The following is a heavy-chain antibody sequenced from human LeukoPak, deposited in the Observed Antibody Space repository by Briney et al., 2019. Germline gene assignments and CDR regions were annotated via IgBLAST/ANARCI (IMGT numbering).Heavy chain of an antibody. J-gene: IGHJ4*02. D-gene: IGHD3-22*01. CDR2: IYYSGST. V-gene: IGHV4-30-4*01. Sequence: SETLSLTCTVSGGSISSGDYYWSWIRQPPGKGLEWIGYIYYSGSTYYNPSLKSRVTISVDTSKNQFSLKLSSVTAADTAVYYCARQYYYDSRGSPTSFDYWGQGTLVTVSS. CDR3: ARQYYYDSRGSPTSFDY. CDR1: GGSISSGDYY.